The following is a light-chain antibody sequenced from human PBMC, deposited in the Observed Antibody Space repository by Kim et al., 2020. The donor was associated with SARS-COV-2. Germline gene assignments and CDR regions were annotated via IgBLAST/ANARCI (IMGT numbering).Light chain of an antibody. CDR1: QGISTY. CDR2: AAS. V-gene: IGKV1-9*01. CDR3: QQLYSHPLT. J-gene: IGKJ4*01. Sequence: ASLGDRVTITCRASQGISTYLAWYQQKSGKVPKLLIYAASTLQSGVPSRFSGSGSGSDFTLTISSLQPEDFATYYCQQLYSHPLTFGGGTKVDIK.